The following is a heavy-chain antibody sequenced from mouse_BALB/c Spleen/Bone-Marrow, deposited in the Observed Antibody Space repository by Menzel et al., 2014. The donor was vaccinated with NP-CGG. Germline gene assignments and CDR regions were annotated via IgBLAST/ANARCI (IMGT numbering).Heavy chain of an antibody. D-gene: IGHD2-3*01. Sequence: VTLKVCGAELVKPGASVKLSCTASGFNIKDTYMHWVKQRPEQGLEWIGRIDPANGNTKYDPKFQGKATITADTSSNTAYLQLGSLTSEDTAVYYCARWLLPYGLDYWGQGTSVTVSS. CDR3: ARWLLPYGLDY. CDR2: IDPANGNT. J-gene: IGHJ4*01. CDR1: GFNIKDTY. V-gene: IGHV14-3*02.